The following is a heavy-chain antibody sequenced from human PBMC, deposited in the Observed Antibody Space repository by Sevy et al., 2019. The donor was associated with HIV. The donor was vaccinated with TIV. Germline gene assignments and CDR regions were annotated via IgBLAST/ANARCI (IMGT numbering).Heavy chain of an antibody. CDR2: IRNKADSYTT. CDR1: GFTFSDHY. J-gene: IGHJ4*02. CDR3: ATHAGIAAAGRVFDY. V-gene: IGHV3-72*01. Sequence: GGSLRLSCAASGFTFSDHYMEWVRQAPGKGLEWVGRIRNKADSYTTEYAASVKGRFTISRDDSKNSLYQLMNSLRTEDTAVYYCATHAGIAAAGRVFDYWGQGTLVTVSS. D-gene: IGHD6-13*01.